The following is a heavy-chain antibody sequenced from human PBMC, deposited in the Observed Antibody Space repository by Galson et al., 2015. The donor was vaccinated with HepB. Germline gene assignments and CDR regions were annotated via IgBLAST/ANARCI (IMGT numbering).Heavy chain of an antibody. D-gene: IGHD2-2*01. CDR3: TRDRDGTSTTCSGYYYGMDV. V-gene: IGHV3-48*02. Sequence: SLRLSCAASGFTFGSYTMNWVRQAPGKGLEWISYISRSSSNRYYADSVNGRFTISRDDANNSLYLQMNSLRDEDTAVYYCTRDRDGTSTTCSGYYYGMDVWGQGTTVTVSS. CDR1: GFTFGSYT. CDR2: ISRSSSNR. J-gene: IGHJ6*02.